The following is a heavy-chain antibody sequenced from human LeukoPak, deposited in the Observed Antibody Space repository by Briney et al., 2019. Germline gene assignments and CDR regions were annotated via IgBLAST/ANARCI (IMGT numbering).Heavy chain of an antibody. CDR1: GGSFSGYY. V-gene: IGHV4-34*01. CDR2: INHSGST. D-gene: IGHD6-6*01. J-gene: IGHJ6*03. CDR3: ARGRFEYSSSSIPKPNYYYYMDV. Sequence: SETLSLTCAVYGGSFSGYYWSWIRQPPGKGPEWIGEINHSGSTNYNPSLKSRVTISVDTSKNQFSLKLSSVTAADTAVYYCARGRFEYSSSSIPKPNYYYYMDVWGKGTTVTVSS.